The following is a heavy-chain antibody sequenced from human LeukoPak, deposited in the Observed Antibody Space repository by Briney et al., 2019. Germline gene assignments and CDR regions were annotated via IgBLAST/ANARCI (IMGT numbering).Heavy chain of an antibody. CDR3: AKDRGAYCSSTSCYLDY. Sequence: GGSLRLSXAASGFTFSSYGMHWVRQAPGKGLEWVAVIWYDGSNKYYADSVKGRFTISRDNSKNTLYLQMNSLRAEDTAVYYCAKDRGAYCSSTSCYLDYWGQGTLVTVSS. J-gene: IGHJ4*02. V-gene: IGHV3-33*06. CDR1: GFTFSSYG. D-gene: IGHD2-2*01. CDR2: IWYDGSNK.